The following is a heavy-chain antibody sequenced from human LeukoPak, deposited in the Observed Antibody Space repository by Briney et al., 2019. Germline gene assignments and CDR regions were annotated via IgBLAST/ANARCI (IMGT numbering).Heavy chain of an antibody. J-gene: IGHJ4*02. Sequence: PGGSLRLSCAASGFTFSSYGMHWVRQAPGKGLEWVAVISYDGSNKNYADSVKGRFTISRDNSKNTLYLQMNSLKTEDTAVYYCTTGRPITFGGLIVDYWGQGTLVTVSS. CDR2: ISYDGSNK. CDR3: TTGRPITFGGLIVDY. CDR1: GFTFSSYG. V-gene: IGHV3-30*03. D-gene: IGHD3-16*02.